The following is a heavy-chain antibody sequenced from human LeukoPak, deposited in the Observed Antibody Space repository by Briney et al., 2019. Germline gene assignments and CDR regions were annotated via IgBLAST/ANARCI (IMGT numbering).Heavy chain of an antibody. J-gene: IGHJ4*02. CDR1: EFTFSNYA. D-gene: IGHD2-2*01. CDR2: ISYDGSNK. V-gene: IGHV3-30*04. Sequence: GGSLRLSCAASEFTFSNYAMHWVRQAPGKGLEWVAVISYDGSNKYYADSVKGRFTISRDNSKNTLYLQMNSLRAEDAAVYYCAKGVVVAPDVTPFDYWGQGTLVTVSS. CDR3: AKGVVVAPDVTPFDY.